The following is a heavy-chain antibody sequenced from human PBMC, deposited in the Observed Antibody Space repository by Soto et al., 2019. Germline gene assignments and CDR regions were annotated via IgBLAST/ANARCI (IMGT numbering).Heavy chain of an antibody. CDR3: ARVSRGRKDAFDI. CDR2: IYYSGST. J-gene: IGHJ3*02. CDR1: GGSISSYY. V-gene: IGHV4-59*01. Sequence: LSLTCTVSGGSISSYYWSWIRQPPGKGLEWIGYIYYSGSTNYNPSLKSRVTISVDTSKNQFSLKLSSVTAADTAVYYCARVSRGRKDAFDIWGQGTMVTVSS.